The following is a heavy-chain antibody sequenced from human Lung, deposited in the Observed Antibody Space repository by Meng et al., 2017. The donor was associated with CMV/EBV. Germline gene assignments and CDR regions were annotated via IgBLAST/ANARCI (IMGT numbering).Heavy chain of an antibody. CDR1: GFTFSNYE. CDR3: TRVASFDIAFDF. CDR2: ISSSADTK. J-gene: IGHJ4*02. Sequence: SCAASGFTFSNYEMNWVRQAPGKGLEWISYISSSADTKYYADSVKGRFTISRDNTKKSPFLQMNSLRAEDTAVYYCTRVASFDIAFDFWGQGAGVTVYS. D-gene: IGHD5-12*01. V-gene: IGHV3-48*03.